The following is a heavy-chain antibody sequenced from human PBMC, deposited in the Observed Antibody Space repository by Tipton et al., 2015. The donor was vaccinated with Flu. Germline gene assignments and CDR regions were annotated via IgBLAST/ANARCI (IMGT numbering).Heavy chain of an antibody. CDR1: GGSISSYY. Sequence: GLVKPSETLSLTCTVSGGSISSYYWSWIRQPPGEGLEWIGYIYYSGSTNYNPSLKSRVTISVDTSKNQFSLKLSSVTAADTAVYYCARSNYSSGYYYVFYYYGMDVWGQGTTVTVSS. CDR2: IYYSGST. CDR3: ARSNYSSGYYYVFYYYGMDV. J-gene: IGHJ6*02. D-gene: IGHD3-22*01. V-gene: IGHV4-59*01.